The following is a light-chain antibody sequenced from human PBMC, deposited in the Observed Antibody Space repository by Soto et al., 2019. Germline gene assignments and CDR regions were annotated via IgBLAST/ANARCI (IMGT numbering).Light chain of an antibody. CDR3: QHRSNWPPIT. CDR2: DAS. V-gene: IGKV3-11*01. CDR1: QSVSSY. Sequence: ETVLTQSPATRSLSPGERATLSCRASQSVSSYLAWYQQKPGQAPRLLIYDASNRATGIPSRFSGSGSGTDFTLTISSLEPEDFAVSYCQHRSNWPPITFGQGTRLEMK. J-gene: IGKJ5*01.